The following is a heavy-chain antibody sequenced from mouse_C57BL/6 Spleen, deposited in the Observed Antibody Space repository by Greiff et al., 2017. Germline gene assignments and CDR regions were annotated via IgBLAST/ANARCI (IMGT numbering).Heavy chain of an antibody. CDR2: ICGDGST. D-gene: IGHD2-2*01. V-gene: IGHV2-3*01. CDR1: GFSFTSYG. J-gene: IGHJ2*01. CDR3: AKEGMVTTAWVD. Sequence: QVQLQQSGPGLVAPSQSLPITCTVSGFSFTSYGVSWVRQPPGKGLEWLGVICGDGSTNYHSALISRRSISKDNSKSQVFLKLNSLQTEDTATYSWAKEGMVTTAWVDWGQGTTLTVSS.